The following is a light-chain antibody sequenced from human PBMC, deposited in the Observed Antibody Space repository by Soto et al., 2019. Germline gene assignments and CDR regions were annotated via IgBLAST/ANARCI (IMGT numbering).Light chain of an antibody. CDR3: CSYAGNYTYV. CDR2: DVS. J-gene: IGLJ1*01. CDR1: SSDVGGYNF. V-gene: IGLV2-11*01. Sequence: QSVLTQPRAVSVSPGQSVTISCTGTSSDVGGYNFVSWYQQHPGKAPKLMIYDVSTRPSGVPDCFSGSKSGNTASLTISGLQAEDEADYYCCSYAGNYTYVFGTGTKVTVL.